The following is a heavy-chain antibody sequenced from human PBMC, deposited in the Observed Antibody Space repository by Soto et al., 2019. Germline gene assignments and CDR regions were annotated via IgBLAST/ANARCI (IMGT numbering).Heavy chain of an antibody. Sequence: GGSLRLSCVVSGFTFRSYGMHWVRQAPDRGLEWVAVISYDGSNIHYGESVNGRFTISRDNSKNTLYLQMNSLRPEDTAVYYCATDRGIALSRTVGYYFDYWGQGTLVTVSS. CDR2: ISYDGSNI. CDR1: GFTFRSYG. CDR3: ATDRGIALSRTVGYYFDY. J-gene: IGHJ4*02. D-gene: IGHD6-13*01. V-gene: IGHV3-30*03.